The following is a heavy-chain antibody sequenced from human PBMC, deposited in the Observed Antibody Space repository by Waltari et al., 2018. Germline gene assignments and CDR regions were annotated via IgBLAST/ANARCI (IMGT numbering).Heavy chain of an antibody. CDR2: IKQDGSEK. D-gene: IGHD6-6*01. V-gene: IGHV3-7*01. J-gene: IGHJ4*02. Sequence: EVQLVESGGGLVQPGESLRLSCAASGFTFSSYWMSWVRQGPGKGVEWVANIKQDGSEKYYVDYVKGRFTISRDNAKNSLYLQMNSLRAEDTAVYYCATEPYSSSYYFDYWGQGTLVTVSS. CDR1: GFTFSSYW. CDR3: ATEPYSSSYYFDY.